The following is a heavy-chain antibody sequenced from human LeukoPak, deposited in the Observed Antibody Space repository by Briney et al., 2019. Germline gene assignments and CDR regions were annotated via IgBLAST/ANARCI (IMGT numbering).Heavy chain of an antibody. CDR2: IYSGGST. Sequence: PGGSLRLSCAASGFTFSSYSMNWVRQAPGKGLEWVSVIYSGGSTYYADSVKGRFTISRDNSKNTLYLQMNSLRAEDTAVYYCARQFTYDILTGYTYYYGMDVWGQGTTVTVSS. CDR1: GFTFSSYS. D-gene: IGHD3-9*01. CDR3: ARQFTYDILTGYTYYYGMDV. J-gene: IGHJ6*02. V-gene: IGHV3-66*04.